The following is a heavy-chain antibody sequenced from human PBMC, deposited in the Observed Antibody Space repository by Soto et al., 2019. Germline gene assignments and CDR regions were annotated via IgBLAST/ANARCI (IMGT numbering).Heavy chain of an antibody. CDR3: AKDLLVAVDFDAFDI. CDR2: ISGSGGST. CDR1: GFTFSSYA. J-gene: IGHJ3*02. D-gene: IGHD2-15*01. V-gene: IGHV3-23*01. Sequence: VGSLRLSCAASGFTFSSYAMSWVRQAPGKGLEWVSAISGSGGSTYYADSVKGRFTISRDNSKNTLYLQMNSLRAEDTAVYYCAKDLLVAVDFDAFDIWGQGTMVTVSS.